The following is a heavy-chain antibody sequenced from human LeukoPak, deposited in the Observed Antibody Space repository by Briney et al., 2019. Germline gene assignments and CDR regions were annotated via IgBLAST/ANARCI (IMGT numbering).Heavy chain of an antibody. Sequence: ASVKVSCKASGGTFSSYTISWVRQAPGQGLEWMGRIIPILGIANYAQKFQGRVTITADKSTSTAYVELSSLRSEDTAVYYCARIPRATGTRERDLRDWGQGTLVTVSS. CDR3: ARIPRATGTRERDLRD. D-gene: IGHD1-1*01. CDR2: IIPILGIA. J-gene: IGHJ4*02. V-gene: IGHV1-69*02. CDR1: GGTFSSYT.